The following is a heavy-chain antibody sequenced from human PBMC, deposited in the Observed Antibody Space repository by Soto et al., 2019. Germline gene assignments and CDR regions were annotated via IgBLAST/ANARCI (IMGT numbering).Heavy chain of an antibody. CDR3: ARDHLASSSYHYYYGMDV. V-gene: IGHV1-3*01. Sequence: ASVKVSCKASGYTFTSYAMHWVRQAPGQRLEWMGWINAGNGNTKYSQKFQGRVTITRDTSASTAYMELSSLRSEDTAVYYCARDHLASSSYHYYYGMDVWGQGTTVTVSS. CDR2: INAGNGNT. CDR1: GYTFTSYA. J-gene: IGHJ6*02. D-gene: IGHD6-6*01.